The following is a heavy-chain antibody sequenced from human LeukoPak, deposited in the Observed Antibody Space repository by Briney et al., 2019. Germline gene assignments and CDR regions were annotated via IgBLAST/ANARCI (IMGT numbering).Heavy chain of an antibody. CDR2: IKSKADGGTA. J-gene: IGHJ4*02. CDR1: GFTFSNAW. Sequence: GGSLRLSCTASGFTFSNAWMSWVRQAPGKGLEWVGRIKSKADGGTADYAAPVKGRFTMSRDDLKTTLYLQMSSLKTEDTAVYYCTTYGDYVFGNWGQGNLVTVSS. V-gene: IGHV3-15*01. D-gene: IGHD4-17*01. CDR3: TTYGDYVFGN.